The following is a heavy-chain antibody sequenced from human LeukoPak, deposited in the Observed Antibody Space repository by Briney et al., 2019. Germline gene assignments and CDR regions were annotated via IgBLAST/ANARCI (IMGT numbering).Heavy chain of an antibody. Sequence: ASVKVSCKASGYTFTGYYIHWVRQAPGQGLEWMGWINPKSGGTNYAQKFQGRVTMTRDTSTSTAYMELSRLRSDDTAVYYCARDDSFLTTVTDWGQGTLVTVSS. V-gene: IGHV1-2*02. D-gene: IGHD4-17*01. J-gene: IGHJ4*02. CDR2: INPKSGGT. CDR1: GYTFTGYY. CDR3: ARDDSFLTTVTD.